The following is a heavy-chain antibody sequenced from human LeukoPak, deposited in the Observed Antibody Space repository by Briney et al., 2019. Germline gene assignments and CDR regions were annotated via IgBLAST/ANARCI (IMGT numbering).Heavy chain of an antibody. J-gene: IGHJ4*02. CDR3: ARAGGLRWGGYDYFDY. D-gene: IGHD5-12*01. Sequence: GGSLRLSCAASGFTVSSNYMSWVRQAPGKGLEWVSVIYSGGRTYYADSVKGRFIISRDNSKNTLYPQMNSLRAEDTAVYDCARAGGLRWGGYDYFDYWGQGTLVTVSS. CDR1: GFTVSSNY. V-gene: IGHV3-66*01. CDR2: IYSGGRT.